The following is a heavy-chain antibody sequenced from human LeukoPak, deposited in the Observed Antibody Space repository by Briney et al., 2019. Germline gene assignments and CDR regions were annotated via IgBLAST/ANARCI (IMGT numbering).Heavy chain of an antibody. J-gene: IGHJ4*02. CDR3: ARGIAVAGGDY. V-gene: IGHV4-59*12. Sequence: SETLSLTCTVSGASITSYFWSWVRQPPGKGLEWIGNIHYSGSTYYNPSLKSRVTISVDTSKNQFSLKLSSVTAADTAVYYCARGIAVAGGDYWGQGTLVTVSS. CDR1: GASITSYF. D-gene: IGHD6-19*01. CDR2: IHYSGST.